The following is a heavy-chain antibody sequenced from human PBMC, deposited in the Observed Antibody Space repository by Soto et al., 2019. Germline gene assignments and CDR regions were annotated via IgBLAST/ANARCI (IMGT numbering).Heavy chain of an antibody. CDR2: ARNKVNSYTT. J-gene: IGHJ4*02. D-gene: IGHD2-8*01. Sequence: GGSLRLSCAASGFTFSDHYMDWVRQAPGKGLEWVGRARNKVNSYTTAYAASVKGRFTISRDDSKNSLYLQMNSLKAEDTAVYFCARLMCTAFDLWGQGTLVTVSS. V-gene: IGHV3-72*01. CDR1: GFTFSDHY. CDR3: ARLMCTAFDL.